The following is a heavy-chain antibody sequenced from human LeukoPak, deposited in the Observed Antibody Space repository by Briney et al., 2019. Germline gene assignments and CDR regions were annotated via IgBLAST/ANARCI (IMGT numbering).Heavy chain of an antibody. D-gene: IGHD3-22*01. V-gene: IGHV4-34*01. CDR2: INHSGST. Sequence: SETLSLTCAVYGGSFSGYYWSWIRQPPGKGLEWIGEINHSGSTNYNPSLKSRVTISVDTSKNQFSLKLSSVTAADTAVYYCARVGGPSGFDNFDYWGQGTLVTVSS. J-gene: IGHJ4*02. CDR3: ARVGGPSGFDNFDY. CDR1: GGSFSGYY.